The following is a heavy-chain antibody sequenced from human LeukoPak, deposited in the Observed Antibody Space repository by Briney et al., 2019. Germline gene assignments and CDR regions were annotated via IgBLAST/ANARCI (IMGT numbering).Heavy chain of an antibody. Sequence: SETLSLTCTVSGGSISSYYWSWIRQPAGEGLEWIGRIYTSGSTNYNPSLKSRVTMSVDTSKNQFSLKLSSVTAADTAVYYCARDPSPSLWFGEPDYYYYGMDVWGQGTTVTVSS. CDR1: GGSISSYY. D-gene: IGHD3-10*01. CDR3: ARDPSPSLWFGEPDYYYYGMDV. CDR2: IYTSGST. V-gene: IGHV4-4*07. J-gene: IGHJ6*02.